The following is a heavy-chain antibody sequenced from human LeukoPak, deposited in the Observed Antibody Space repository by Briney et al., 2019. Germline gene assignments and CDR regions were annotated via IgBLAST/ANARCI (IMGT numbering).Heavy chain of an antibody. CDR3: ARDGNLGMDV. CDR1: GYTFTSYD. CDR2: MNPNSGNT. J-gene: IGHJ6*02. D-gene: IGHD2-15*01. V-gene: IGHV1-8*01. Sequence: ASVKVSCKASGYTFTSYDINWVRQATGQGLEWMGWMNPNSGNTGYAQKFQGRVTITADKSTSTAYMELSSLRSEDTAVYYCARDGNLGMDVWGQGTTVTVSS.